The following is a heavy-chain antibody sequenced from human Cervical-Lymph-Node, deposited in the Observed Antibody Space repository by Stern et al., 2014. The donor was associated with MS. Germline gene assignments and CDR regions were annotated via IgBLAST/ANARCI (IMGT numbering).Heavy chain of an antibody. J-gene: IGHJ4*02. V-gene: IGHV3-9*01. CDR2: ISWNSAEI. Sequence: EVQLVESGGGLVQPGRSLRLSCVASGFTFNEYAMHWVRQAPGKGLEWVSGISWNSAEIDYADSVTGRFIISRDNARRSLFLQMNGLRPEDTAFYYCAKDSQIAMRATFDHWGQGALVIVS. CDR1: GFTFNEYA. CDR3: AKDSQIAMRATFDH. D-gene: IGHD2-21*01.